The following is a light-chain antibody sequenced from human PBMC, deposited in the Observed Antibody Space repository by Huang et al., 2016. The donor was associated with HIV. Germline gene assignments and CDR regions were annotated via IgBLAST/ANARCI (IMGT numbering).Light chain of an antibody. CDR3: QQRTDWPT. Sequence: EIVLTRSPAAVSWYPGERVTLYCRASQTVDNHLAWYQQKPGQPPRLIIYDTNKRVTVIPARFSCGGSGTHFTLNITNLQPDDSAVYFCQQRTDWPTFGGGTKVEF. V-gene: IGKV3-11*01. CDR1: QTVDNH. CDR2: DTN. J-gene: IGKJ4*01.